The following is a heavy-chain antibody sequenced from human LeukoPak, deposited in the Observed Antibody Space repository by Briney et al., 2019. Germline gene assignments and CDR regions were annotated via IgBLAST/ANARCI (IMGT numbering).Heavy chain of an antibody. Sequence: GGSLRLSCAASGFSFSSYWMHWARHAPGKGLVWVSRINSDGRNTIYADSVKGRFTISRDNANNILYLHTTGLTAEDTAVYYCAGSISFFVGNAADVRGQGTTVTVSS. V-gene: IGHV3-74*01. CDR3: AGSISFFVGNAADV. D-gene: IGHD3-3*01. CDR1: GFSFSSYW. CDR2: INSDGRNT. J-gene: IGHJ6*02.